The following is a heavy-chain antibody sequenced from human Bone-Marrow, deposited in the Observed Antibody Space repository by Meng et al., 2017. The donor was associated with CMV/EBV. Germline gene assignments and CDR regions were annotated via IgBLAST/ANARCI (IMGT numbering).Heavy chain of an antibody. D-gene: IGHD3-3*01. CDR1: GFTFSSYS. CDR2: ISGSSSYI. J-gene: IGHJ6*02. Sequence: GESLKISCAASGFTFSSYSMNWVRQAPGKGLEWVSSISGSSSYIYYADSVKGRFTISRDNAKNSLYLQMNSLRAEDTAVYYCARVMVWSGYYSYYYYYYGMDVWGQGTTVTVSS. CDR3: ARVMVWSGYYSYYYYYYGMDV. V-gene: IGHV3-21*01.